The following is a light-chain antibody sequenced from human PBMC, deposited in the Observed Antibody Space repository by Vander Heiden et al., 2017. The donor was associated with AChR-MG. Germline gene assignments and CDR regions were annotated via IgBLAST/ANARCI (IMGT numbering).Light chain of an antibody. CDR3: AAWDDSLNGLS. CDR2: SNN. CDR1: SSNIGSNT. V-gene: IGLV1-44*01. Sequence: QSVLTQPPSASGTPGQRVTISCSGSSSNIGSNTVNWYQQLPGTAPKLRIYSNNQRPSGVPDRFSGSKSGTSASLAISGLQSEDEADYYCAAWDDSLNGLSFGGGTKLTGL. J-gene: IGLJ3*02.